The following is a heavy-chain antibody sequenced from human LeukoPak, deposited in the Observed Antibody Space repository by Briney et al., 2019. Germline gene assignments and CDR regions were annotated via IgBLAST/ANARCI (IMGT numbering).Heavy chain of an antibody. V-gene: IGHV3-23*01. CDR1: GFTFSSYA. J-gene: IGHJ5*02. CDR3: VTARSYCSSTSCYVSWFDP. CDR2: ISGSGGST. D-gene: IGHD2-2*01. Sequence: AGGSLRLSCAASGFTFSSYAMSWVRQAPGKGLEWVSAISGSGGSTYYADSVKGRFTISRDNSKNTLYLQMDSLRAEDTAVYYCVTARSYCSSTSCYVSWFDPWGQGTLVTVSS.